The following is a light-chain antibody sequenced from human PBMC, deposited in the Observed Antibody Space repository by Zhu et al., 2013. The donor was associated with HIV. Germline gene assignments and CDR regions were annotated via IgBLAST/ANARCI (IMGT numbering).Light chain of an antibody. CDR1: QSVLYSSNNKNY. Sequence: DIVMTQSPDSLAVSLGERATINCKSSQSVLYSSNNKNYLAWYQQKPGQPPKLLIYWASTRESGVPDRFSGSGSGTHFTLTISSLQAEDVAVYYCQQSGGYPLTFGPGTKLDVE. V-gene: IGKV4-1*01. CDR2: WAS. CDR3: QQSGGYPLT. J-gene: IGKJ3*01.